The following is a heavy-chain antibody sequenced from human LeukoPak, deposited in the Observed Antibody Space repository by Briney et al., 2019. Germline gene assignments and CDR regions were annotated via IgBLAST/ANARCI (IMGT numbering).Heavy chain of an antibody. CDR3: AKVEIKNRPMIAVAPYYFDY. D-gene: IGHD3-22*01. CDR2: IIGSGDIT. Sequence: GGSLRLSCAASGFTFSSYIMTWVRQAPGKGLEWVSGIIGSGDITYYADSVKGRFTISRDNSKNTLYLQMNTLRAEDTAVYYCAKVEIKNRPMIAVAPYYFDYWGQGTLVTVSS. J-gene: IGHJ4*02. CDR1: GFTFSSYI. V-gene: IGHV3-23*01.